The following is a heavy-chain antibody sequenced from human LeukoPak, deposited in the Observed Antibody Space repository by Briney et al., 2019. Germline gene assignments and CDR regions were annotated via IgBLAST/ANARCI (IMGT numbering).Heavy chain of an antibody. J-gene: IGHJ5*01. Sequence: SRTLSLTCAISGDSVSSNSATWNWIRQSPSRGLEWLGRTYYRSEWFNDYAVSVRSRISIDPDTSKNHFSLHLNSVTPEDTAMYYCARIITAAADSWGQGTLVTVSS. V-gene: IGHV6-1*01. CDR1: GDSVSSNSAT. CDR2: TYYRSEWFN. CDR3: ARIITAAADS. D-gene: IGHD6-13*01.